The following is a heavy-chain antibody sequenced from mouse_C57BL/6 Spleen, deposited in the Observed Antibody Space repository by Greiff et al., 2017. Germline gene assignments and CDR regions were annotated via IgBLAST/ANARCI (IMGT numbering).Heavy chain of an antibody. J-gene: IGHJ2*01. Sequence: EVQLQQSGPELVKPGASVKISCKASGYTFTDYYMNWVKRSHGKSLEWIGDINPNNGGTSYNQKFKGKATLTVDKSSSTAYMELRSLTSEDSAVYYCARLGWDYWGQGTTLTVSS. CDR1: GYTFTDYY. CDR2: INPNNGGT. D-gene: IGHD4-1*01. V-gene: IGHV1-26*01. CDR3: ARLGWDY.